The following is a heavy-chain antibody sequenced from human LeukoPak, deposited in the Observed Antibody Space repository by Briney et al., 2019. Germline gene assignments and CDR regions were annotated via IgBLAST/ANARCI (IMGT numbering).Heavy chain of an antibody. CDR1: GYTFTGYY. V-gene: IGHV1-2*02. CDR2: INPNSGGT. J-gene: IGHJ4*02. CDR3: ARDLSAIRLGEL. Sequence: ASVKVSCKASGYTFTGYYMHWVRQAPGQGLEWMGWINPNSGGTDYAQKFQGRVTMTRDTSISTAYMELSRLRSDDTAVYYCARDLSAIRLGELWGQGTLVTVSS. D-gene: IGHD3-16*01.